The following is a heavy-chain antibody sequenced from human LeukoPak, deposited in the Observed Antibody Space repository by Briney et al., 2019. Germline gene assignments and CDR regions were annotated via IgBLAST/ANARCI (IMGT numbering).Heavy chain of an antibody. CDR2: ISSSSSTI. V-gene: IGHV3-48*01. CDR1: GFTFSSYS. D-gene: IGHD3-22*01. CDR3: ARDAVVPAFDI. J-gene: IGHJ3*02. Sequence: GGSLRLSCAASGFTFSSYSMNWVRQAPGKGLEWVSYISSSSSTIYYADSVKGRFTISRDNAKNSLYLQMNSLRAEDTAVYYCARDAVVPAFDIWGQGTMVTVSS.